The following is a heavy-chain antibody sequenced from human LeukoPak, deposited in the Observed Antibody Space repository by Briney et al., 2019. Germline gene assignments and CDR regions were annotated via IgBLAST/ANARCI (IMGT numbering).Heavy chain of an antibody. CDR3: AGSTLTYYYYGMDV. D-gene: IGHD4/OR15-4a*01. J-gene: IGHJ6*02. CDR2: ISGSGGST. Sequence: GGSLRLSCAASGFTFSSYAMSWVRQAPGKGLEWVSAISGSGGSTYHADSVKGRFTISRDNSKNTLYLQMNSLRAEDTAVYCCAGSTLTYYYYGMDVWGQGTTVTVSS. CDR1: GFTFSSYA. V-gene: IGHV3-23*01.